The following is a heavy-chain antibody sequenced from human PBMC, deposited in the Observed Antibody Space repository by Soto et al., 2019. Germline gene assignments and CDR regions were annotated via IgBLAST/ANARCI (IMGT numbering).Heavy chain of an antibody. V-gene: IGHV5-51*01. CDR1: GYGFHSYW. D-gene: IGHD5-18*01. CDR3: ARLRPDTAPYGIDY. Sequence: GESLKISCKGSGYGFHSYWIGWVRQMPGTGLEGMGIIYPGDSDTRYRPSFQGQVTISADKSISTAYLQWSSLKASDTAMYYCARLRPDTAPYGIDYWGQGTLVTVSS. J-gene: IGHJ4*02. CDR2: IYPGDSDT.